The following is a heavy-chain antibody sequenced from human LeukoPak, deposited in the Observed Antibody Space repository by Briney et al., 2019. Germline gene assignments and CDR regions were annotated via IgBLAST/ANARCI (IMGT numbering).Heavy chain of an antibody. J-gene: IGHJ6*03. V-gene: IGHV3-48*04. CDR2: ISSSSFKI. CDR1: EFTFVGYA. D-gene: IGHD6-13*01. Sequence: GGSLRLSCAASEFTFVGYAMNWVRQAPGKGLEWVSYISSSSFKIGYADSVKGRFTLSRDSSKNSLYLQMDSLRVEDTAVYYCVRDPSYGSSWYYYMDVWGKGTTVTVSS. CDR3: VRDPSYGSSWYYYMDV.